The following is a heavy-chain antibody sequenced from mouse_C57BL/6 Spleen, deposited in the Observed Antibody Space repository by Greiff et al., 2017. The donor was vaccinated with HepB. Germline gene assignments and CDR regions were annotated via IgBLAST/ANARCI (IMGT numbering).Heavy chain of an antibody. CDR3: AKHHYGSSYFDY. V-gene: IGHV1-64*01. Sequence: QVHVKQPGAELVKPGASVKLSCKASGYTFTSYWMHWVKQRPGQGLEWIGMIHPNSGSTNYNEKFKSKATLTVDKSSSTAYMQLSSLTSEDSAVYYCAKHHYGSSYFDYWGQGTTLTVSS. CDR2: IHPNSGST. CDR1: GYTFTSYW. D-gene: IGHD1-1*01. J-gene: IGHJ2*01.